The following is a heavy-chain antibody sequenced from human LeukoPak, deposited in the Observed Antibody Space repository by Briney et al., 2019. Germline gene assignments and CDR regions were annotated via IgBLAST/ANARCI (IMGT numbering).Heavy chain of an antibody. Sequence: GASVKVSCKASGYTFINCGISWVRQAPGQGLEWMGWVTSYNGDTNYAQKFQGRVTMSTDTSTSTAYMELRSLRFDDTAIYYCAKDWHILTGRNCFDPWGQGTLVTVSS. CDR1: GYTFINCG. D-gene: IGHD3-9*01. CDR3: AKDWHILTGRNCFDP. V-gene: IGHV1-18*01. CDR2: VTSYNGDT. J-gene: IGHJ5*02.